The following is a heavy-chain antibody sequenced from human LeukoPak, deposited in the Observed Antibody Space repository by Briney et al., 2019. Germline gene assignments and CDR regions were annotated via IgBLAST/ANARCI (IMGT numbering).Heavy chain of an antibody. D-gene: IGHD3-3*02. CDR3: ARVVDHFHWYLDL. Sequence: GGSLRLSCAASGFTVSTNYMNWVRQAPGKGLEWVSIIYSGSSTYYADYVEGRFIVSRDSSKNTLPLQMNDLRAEDTAVYYCARVVDHFHWYLDLWGQGTLVTVSS. V-gene: IGHV3-53*01. J-gene: IGHJ2*01. CDR1: GFTVSTNY. CDR2: IYSGSST.